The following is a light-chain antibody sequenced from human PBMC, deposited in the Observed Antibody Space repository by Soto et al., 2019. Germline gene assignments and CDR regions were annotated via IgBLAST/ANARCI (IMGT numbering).Light chain of an antibody. CDR2: DTS. J-gene: IGLJ3*02. Sequence: QTVVTQEPSLTVSPGGTVTLTCGSNTGAVTSGHYPHWLQQRPGQAPRTLIYDTSNKQSWTPARFSGSLLGGKAALTLSGAQPEDEADYYCLLSYSDGNWVFGGGTKLTVL. CDR1: TGAVTSGHY. V-gene: IGLV7-46*01. CDR3: LLSYSDGNWV.